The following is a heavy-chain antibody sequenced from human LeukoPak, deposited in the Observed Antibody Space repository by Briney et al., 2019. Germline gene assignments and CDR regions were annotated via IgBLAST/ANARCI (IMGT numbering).Heavy chain of an antibody. D-gene: IGHD1/OR15-1a*01. Sequence: GGSLRLSCAASGFTFSSYAMTWVRQAPGKGLECISGTRTSGDNTYYADSVKGRFTMSRDNSKKMLYLQMNSLRDEDTAIYYCARNKGYFYYYGMDVWGQGTTVTVFS. V-gene: IGHV3-23*01. CDR2: TRTSGDNT. CDR1: GFTFSSYA. CDR3: ARNKGYFYYYGMDV. J-gene: IGHJ6*02.